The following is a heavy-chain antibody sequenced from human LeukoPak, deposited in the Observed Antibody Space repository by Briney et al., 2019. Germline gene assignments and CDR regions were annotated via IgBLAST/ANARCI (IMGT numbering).Heavy chain of an antibody. V-gene: IGHV4-59*01. J-gene: IGHJ5*02. CDR2: IYYSGST. CDR1: GGSISSYY. CDR3: AREVSMVRGVKSRWFDP. D-gene: IGHD3-10*01. Sequence: SETLSLTCTVSGGSISSYYWSWIRQPPGKGLEWIGYIYYSGSTNYNPSLKSRVTISVDTSKSQFSLKLSSVTAADTAVYYCAREVSMVRGVKSRWFDPWGQGTLVTVSS.